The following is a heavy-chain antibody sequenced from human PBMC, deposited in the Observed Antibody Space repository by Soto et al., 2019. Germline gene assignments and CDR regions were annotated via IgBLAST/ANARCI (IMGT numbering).Heavy chain of an antibody. CDR3: ARSYCGGDCLLGDDPFDI. CDR2: ISAYNGNT. D-gene: IGHD2-21*02. J-gene: IGHJ3*02. V-gene: IGHV1-18*01. Sequence: ASVKVSCKASGYTFTSYGISWVRQAPGQGLEWMGWISAYNGNTNYAQKLQGRVTMTTDTSTSTAYMELRSLRSDDTAVYYCARSYCGGDCLLGDDPFDIWGQGTMVTVSS. CDR1: GYTFTSYG.